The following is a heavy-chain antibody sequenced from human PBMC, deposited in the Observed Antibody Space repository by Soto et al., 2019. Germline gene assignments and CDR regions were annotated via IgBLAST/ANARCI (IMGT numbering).Heavy chain of an antibody. V-gene: IGHV1-24*01. CDR2: LDPEDSKR. CDR3: TGKTYSSAWVEFAY. CDR1: GITLIELS. Sequence: QVQLVQSGAEVKKPGASVKVSCKVSGITLIELSMHWVRQTPGKGLEGMGGLDPEDSKRIYKQKFQGRVKMTEDTSTDPAYMELSSLTSEDTAVYYCTGKTYSSAWVEFAYWGQGTLVTVSS. J-gene: IGHJ4*02. D-gene: IGHD6-19*01.